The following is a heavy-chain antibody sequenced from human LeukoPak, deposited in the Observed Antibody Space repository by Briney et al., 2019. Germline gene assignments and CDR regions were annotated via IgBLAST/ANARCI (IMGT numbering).Heavy chain of an antibody. V-gene: IGHV1-46*01. CDR3: ARGHGSGYTNWFDP. CDR1: GYSFTSYS. Sequence: ASVKVSCKASGYSFTSYSIHWVRQAPGQGLEWMGLINPSGDSTSHAQKFQGRVTMTRDMSTSTVYMELSSLRSEDTAVYYCARGHGSGYTNWFDPWGQGTQVTVSS. CDR2: INPSGDST. D-gene: IGHD3-10*01. J-gene: IGHJ5*02.